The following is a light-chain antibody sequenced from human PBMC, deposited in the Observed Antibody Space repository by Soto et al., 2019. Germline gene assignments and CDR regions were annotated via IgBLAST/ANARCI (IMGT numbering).Light chain of an antibody. Sequence: IQLTQSPSTLSASVGGRLTSTCLASQSISSLLACYQQKPGKAPKLLIFDASSLESGVPSRFSGSGSGTEFTLTISSLQPDEFATYYCKQYNSYSKTFGQGTKVDIK. V-gene: IGKV1-5*01. CDR1: QSISSL. J-gene: IGKJ1*01. CDR3: KQYNSYSKT. CDR2: DAS.